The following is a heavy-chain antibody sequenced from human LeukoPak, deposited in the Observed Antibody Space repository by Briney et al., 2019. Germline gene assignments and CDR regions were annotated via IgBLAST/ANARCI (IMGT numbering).Heavy chain of an antibody. CDR1: GDSSRTNA. V-gene: IGHV1-3*01. Sequence: ASVKVSCKASGDSSRTNAIVWLRQAPGQGPEWMGWISAGSGNTKYSQTFQDRLTLTRDTAASTAYMDLSSLRPEDTAVYFCARERDDDPFDIWGQGTLVIVSS. J-gene: IGHJ3*02. CDR2: ISAGSGNT. CDR3: ARERDDDPFDI. D-gene: IGHD1-1*01.